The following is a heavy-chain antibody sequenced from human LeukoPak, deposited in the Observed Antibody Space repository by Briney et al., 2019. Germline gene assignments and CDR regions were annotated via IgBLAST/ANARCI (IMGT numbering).Heavy chain of an antibody. J-gene: IGHJ3*02. CDR2: INSDGSST. V-gene: IGHV3-74*01. CDR3: ARVRYSSGWRNSMDASDI. CDR1: GFTFSSYW. D-gene: IGHD6-19*01. Sequence: PGGSLRLSCAASGFTFSSYWMHWVRQAPGKGLVWVSRINSDGSSTSYADSVKGRYTISRDNAKNTLYLQMNSQRAEDTAVYYCARVRYSSGWRNSMDASDIWGQGTMVTVSS.